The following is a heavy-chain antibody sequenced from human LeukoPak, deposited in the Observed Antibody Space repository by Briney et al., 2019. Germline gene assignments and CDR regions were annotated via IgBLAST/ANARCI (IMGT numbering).Heavy chain of an antibody. V-gene: IGHV1-18*01. Sequence: GASVKVSCKASGYTFTNYGFSWVRQAPGQGLEWMGWIGVYNGKTEYPQNLRGRVTMTTDTSTSTAYMELRSLTSDDTAVYYCARDIGVSQFDSWGQGTLVTVSS. D-gene: IGHD3-10*01. CDR2: IGVYNGKT. CDR1: GYTFTNYG. CDR3: ARDIGVSQFDS. J-gene: IGHJ4*02.